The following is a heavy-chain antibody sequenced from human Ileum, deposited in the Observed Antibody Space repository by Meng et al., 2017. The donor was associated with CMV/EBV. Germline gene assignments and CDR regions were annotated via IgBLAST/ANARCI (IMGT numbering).Heavy chain of an antibody. CDR3: ARDFHNSDY. CDR1: GFIFTDYT. Sequence: GGSLRLSCAASGFIFTDYTVNWVRQAPGEGLEWLSSVSGSGTIIYYADSVKGRFTISRDNAKNSVHLQMNSLRAEDTAVYYCARDFHNSDYWGQGTLVTVSS. D-gene: IGHD1-1*01. V-gene: IGHV3-21*01. CDR2: VSGSGTII. J-gene: IGHJ4*02.